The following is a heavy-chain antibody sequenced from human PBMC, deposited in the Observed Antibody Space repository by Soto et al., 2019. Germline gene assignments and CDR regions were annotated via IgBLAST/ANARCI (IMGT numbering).Heavy chain of an antibody. CDR1: GFTFSNAW. D-gene: IGHD7-27*01. CDR2: IKSKTDGGTT. Sequence: GGSLRLSCAASGFTFSNAWMSWVRQAPGKGLEWVGRIKSKTDGGTTDYAAPVKGRFTISRDDSKNTLYLQMNSLKTEDTAVYYCTTDRTGFLLDAFDIWGQGTMVTVSS. V-gene: IGHV3-15*01. J-gene: IGHJ3*02. CDR3: TTDRTGFLLDAFDI.